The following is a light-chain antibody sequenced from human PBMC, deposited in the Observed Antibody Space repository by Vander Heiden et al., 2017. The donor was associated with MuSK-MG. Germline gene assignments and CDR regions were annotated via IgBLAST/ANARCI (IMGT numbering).Light chain of an antibody. Sequence: DIQLTQSPSSLSASVGDRVTITCRASQTIFNYLNWYQQSPGKAPKLLIYSASTLQSGTPPRFSGSGSGTDFTLVISRLQPEDFATYYCQQGDTTPLTFGGWTKIETK. V-gene: IGKV1-39*01. CDR1: QTIFNY. CDR2: SAS. J-gene: IGKJ4*01. CDR3: QQGDTTPLT.